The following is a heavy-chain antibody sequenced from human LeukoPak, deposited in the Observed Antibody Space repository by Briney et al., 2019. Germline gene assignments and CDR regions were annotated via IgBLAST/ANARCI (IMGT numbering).Heavy chain of an antibody. Sequence: PGGSLRLSCVGSGFIFSDYYMGWIRQAPGRGLEWISYITDNGRKIYYPDSVKGRFTMSRDNAKNSLYLQMNSLGAEDTAVYYCARAKFDSSYYYYRGFDIWGQGTMVTVSS. D-gene: IGHD3-22*01. CDR1: GFIFSDYY. CDR2: ITDNGRKI. CDR3: ARAKFDSSYYYYRGFDI. J-gene: IGHJ3*02. V-gene: IGHV3-11*04.